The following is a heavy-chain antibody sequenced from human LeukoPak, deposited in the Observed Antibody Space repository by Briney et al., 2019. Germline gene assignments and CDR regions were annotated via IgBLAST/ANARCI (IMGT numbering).Heavy chain of an antibody. J-gene: IGHJ3*02. CDR3: ARVSLRYYYDSSGYHDAFDI. CDR1: GGTFSSYA. D-gene: IGHD3-22*01. V-gene: IGHV1-46*01. CDR2: INPSGGST. Sequence: ASVKVSCKASGGTFSSYAISWVRQAPGQGLEWMGIINPSGGSTSYAQKFQGRVTMTRDTSTSTVYMELSSLRSEDTAVYYCARVSLRYYYDSSGYHDAFDIWGQGTMVTVSS.